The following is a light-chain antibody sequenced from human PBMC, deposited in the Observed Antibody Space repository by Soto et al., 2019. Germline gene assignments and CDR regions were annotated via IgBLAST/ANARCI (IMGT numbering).Light chain of an antibody. CDR2: DTS. Sequence: QAVVTQEPSLTVSPRGTVTLTCGSSTGAVTSGHYPYWFQQKPGQAPRTLIYDTSNKHSWTPARFSGSLLGGKAALTLSGAQPEDEAEYYCLLSYSGATYWVFGGGTKLTVL. CDR3: LLSYSGATYWV. J-gene: IGLJ3*02. CDR1: TGAVTSGHY. V-gene: IGLV7-46*01.